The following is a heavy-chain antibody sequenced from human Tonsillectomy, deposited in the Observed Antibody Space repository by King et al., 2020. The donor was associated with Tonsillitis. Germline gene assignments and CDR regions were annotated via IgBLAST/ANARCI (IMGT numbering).Heavy chain of an antibody. CDR1: GVSINSYY. D-gene: IGHD2-2*02. CDR3: AREYTTVSWFDP. J-gene: IGHJ5*02. CDR2: NYYTGNT. Sequence: QLQESGPGLVKPSETLSLTCTVSGVSINSYYWSWIRQSPGKGLEWIGNNYYTGNTNYNPSLKSRVTIAVDTSTNQFSLKLTSVTAADTAVDYCAREYTTVSWFDPWGQGTLVTVSS. V-gene: IGHV4-59*12.